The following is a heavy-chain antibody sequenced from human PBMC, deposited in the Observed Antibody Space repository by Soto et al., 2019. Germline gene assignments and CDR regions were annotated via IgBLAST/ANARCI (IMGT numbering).Heavy chain of an antibody. CDR1: GGSISSYY. J-gene: IGHJ6*02. D-gene: IGHD6-19*01. CDR3: ARAGSIAVAGSYGMDV. Sequence: SETLSLTCSVSGGSISSYYWSWIRQPPGKGLEWIGHIYYSGSTNYSPSLKSRVTISVDTSKNQFSLNLSSMTAADTAVYYCARAGSIAVAGSYGMDVWGQGTTVTVSS. V-gene: IGHV4-59*01. CDR2: IYYSGST.